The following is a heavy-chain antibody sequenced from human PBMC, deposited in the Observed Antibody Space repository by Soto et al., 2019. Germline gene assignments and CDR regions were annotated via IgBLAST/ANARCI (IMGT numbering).Heavy chain of an antibody. V-gene: IGHV3-48*03. J-gene: IGHJ4*02. Sequence: LRLSCEGSGFTFSGYEMNWVRQAPGKGLEWISYISSSSGTRYFADSVKGRFTISRDNAKNSLYLQMNSLRVEDTAVYYCARARNWNLDYWGQGTLVTVSS. CDR2: ISSSSGTR. CDR3: ARARNWNLDY. D-gene: IGHD1-1*01. CDR1: GFTFSGYE.